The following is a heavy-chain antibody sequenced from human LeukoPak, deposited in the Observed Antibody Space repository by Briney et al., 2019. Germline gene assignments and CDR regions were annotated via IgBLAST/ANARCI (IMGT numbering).Heavy chain of an antibody. CDR2: IGTAGDT. CDR3: ARARIAAAGNFDY. J-gene: IGHJ4*02. Sequence: GGSLRLSCAASGFTFSSYDMHWVRQATGKGLEWASAIGTAGDTYYPGSVKGRFTISRENAKNSLYLQMNSLRAGDTAVYYCARARIAAAGNFDYWGQGTLVTVSS. CDR1: GFTFSSYD. D-gene: IGHD6-13*01. V-gene: IGHV3-13*01.